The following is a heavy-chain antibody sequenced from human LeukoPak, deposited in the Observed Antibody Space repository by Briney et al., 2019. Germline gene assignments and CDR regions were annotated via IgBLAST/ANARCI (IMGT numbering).Heavy chain of an antibody. Sequence: PSETLSLTCAVSGGSISSSNWWSWVRQPPGKGLEWIGEIYHSGSTNYNPSLKSRVTISVDKSKNQFSLKLSSVTAADTAVYYCARRTLVVVVPAAFDYRGQGTLVTVSS. V-gene: IGHV4-4*02. CDR3: ARRTLVVVVPAAFDY. J-gene: IGHJ4*02. D-gene: IGHD2-2*01. CDR1: GGSISSSNW. CDR2: IYHSGST.